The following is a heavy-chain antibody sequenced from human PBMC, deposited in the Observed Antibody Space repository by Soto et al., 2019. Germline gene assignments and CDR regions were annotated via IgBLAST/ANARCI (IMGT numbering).Heavy chain of an antibody. CDR1: GFDFSIYT. CDR2: ISSNGGTT. Sequence: GGSLRLSCAASGFDFSIYTMHWVRQAPGKGLEYVSVISSNGGTTYYADSVRDRFTISRDNSKNTMYLQMDSMRPEDMAVYYCARGSWLQPPDFWGQGTLVTVSS. D-gene: IGHD5-18*01. CDR3: ARGSWLQPPDF. J-gene: IGHJ4*02. V-gene: IGHV3-64*02.